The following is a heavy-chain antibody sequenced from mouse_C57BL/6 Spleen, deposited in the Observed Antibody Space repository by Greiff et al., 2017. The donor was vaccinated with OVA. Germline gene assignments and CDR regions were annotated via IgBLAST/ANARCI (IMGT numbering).Heavy chain of an antibody. D-gene: IGHD2-5*01. CDR3: ASEGDYSNYGNYFDD. CDR1: GYTFTSYW. CDR2: IDPSDSET. Sequence: QVQLQQPGAELVRPGSSVKLSCKASGYTFTSYWMHWVKQRPIQGLEWIGNIDPSDSETHYNQKFKDKATLTVDKSSSTAYMQLSSLTSEDSAVYYCASEGDYSNYGNYFDDWGQGTTLTVSS. J-gene: IGHJ2*01. V-gene: IGHV1-52*01.